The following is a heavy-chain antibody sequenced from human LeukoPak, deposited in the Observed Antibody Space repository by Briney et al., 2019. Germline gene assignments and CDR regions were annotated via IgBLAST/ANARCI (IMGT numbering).Heavy chain of an antibody. Sequence: GGSLRLSCAASGFTFDDYAMHWVRQAPGKGLEWVSGISWNSGSIGYADSVKGRFTISRDNAKNSLYLQMNSLRAEDTALYYCAKAGRIVGATGSLYYFDYWGQGTLVTVSS. J-gene: IGHJ4*02. CDR2: ISWNSGSI. CDR3: AKAGRIVGATGSLYYFDY. V-gene: IGHV3-9*01. D-gene: IGHD1-26*01. CDR1: GFTFDDYA.